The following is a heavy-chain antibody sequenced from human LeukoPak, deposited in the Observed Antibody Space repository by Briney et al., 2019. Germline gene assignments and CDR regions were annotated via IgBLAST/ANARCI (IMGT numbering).Heavy chain of an antibody. Sequence: SETLSLTCAVYGGSFSGYYWSWIRQPPEKGLEWIGEINHSGSTNYNPSLKSRVTISVDTSKNQFSLKLSSVTAADTAVYYCARSWDYDSSGYYYVDYWGQGTLVTVSS. CDR3: ARSWDYDSSGYYYVDY. J-gene: IGHJ4*02. CDR2: INHSGST. CDR1: GGSFSGYY. V-gene: IGHV4-34*01. D-gene: IGHD3-22*01.